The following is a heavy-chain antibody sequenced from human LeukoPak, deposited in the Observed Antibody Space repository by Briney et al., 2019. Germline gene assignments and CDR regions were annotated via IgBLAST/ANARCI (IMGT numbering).Heavy chain of an antibody. J-gene: IGHJ3*02. Sequence: SETLSLTCTVSGGSISSYYWSWIRQPPGKGLVWIGYIYYSGSTNYNPSLKSRVPISVDTSKNQFSLKLSSVTAADTAVDYCASVAGGEVLGAFDIWGQGTMVTVSS. CDR1: GGSISSYY. CDR3: ASVAGGEVLGAFDI. CDR2: IYYSGST. D-gene: IGHD3-16*01. V-gene: IGHV4-59*12.